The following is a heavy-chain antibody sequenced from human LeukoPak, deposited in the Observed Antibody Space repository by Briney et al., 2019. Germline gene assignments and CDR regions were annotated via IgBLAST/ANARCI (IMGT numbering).Heavy chain of an antibody. D-gene: IGHD3-9*01. J-gene: IGHJ4*02. V-gene: IGHV3-48*03. Sequence: GGSLRLSCAASGFTFSNYEMNWVRQAPGKGLEWVSYISDSGTTIYYGDSVKGRFTISRDNAKKSLYLQMSSLRAEDTAVYYCARVRYFDWLGPFDYWGQGTLVTVSS. CDR2: ISDSGTTI. CDR1: GFTFSNYE. CDR3: ARVRYFDWLGPFDY.